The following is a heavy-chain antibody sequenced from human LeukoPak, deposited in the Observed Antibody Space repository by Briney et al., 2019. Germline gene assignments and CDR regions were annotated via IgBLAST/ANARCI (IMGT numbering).Heavy chain of an antibody. CDR2: IYYSGST. V-gene: IGHV4-39*07. J-gene: IGHJ3*02. D-gene: IGHD3-22*01. CDR3: ARSKPGIVVVARDAFDI. CDR1: GGSISSSSYY. Sequence: PSETLSLTCTVSGGSISSSSYYWGWIRQPPGKGLEWIGSIYYSGSTYYNPSLKSRVTISVDTSKNQFSLKLSSVTAADTAVYYCARSKPGIVVVARDAFDIWGQGTMVTVSS.